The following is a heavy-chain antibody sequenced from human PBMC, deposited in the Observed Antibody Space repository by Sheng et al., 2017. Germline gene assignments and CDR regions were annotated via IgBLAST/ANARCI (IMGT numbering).Heavy chain of an antibody. D-gene: IGHD6-19*01. CDR2: MYYSGSS. CDR3: ARGRVAGKFSWFDP. CDR1: GGSISSSGYY. V-gene: IGHV4-39*01. J-gene: IGHJ5*02. Sequence: QLQLQESGPGLVKPSETLSLTCTVSGGSISSSGYYWAWIRQPPGKGLEWIGSMYYSGSSYYNPSLKSRVTISVDTSKNQFSLKLSSVTATDTSVYYCARGRVAGKFSWFDPWGQGTLVTVSS.